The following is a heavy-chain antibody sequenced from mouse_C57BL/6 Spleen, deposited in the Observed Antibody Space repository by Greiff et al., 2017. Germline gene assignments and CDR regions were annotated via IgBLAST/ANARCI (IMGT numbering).Heavy chain of an antibody. CDR1: GFTFSSYA. Sequence: EVKLVESGAGLVKPGGSLKLSCAASGFTFSSYAMSWVRQTPEKRLEWVAYISSGGDYIYYADTVKGRFTISRDNARNTLYLQMSSLKSEDTAMYYCTREEGFTTVVARAMDYWGQGTSVTVSS. CDR2: ISSGGDYI. CDR3: TREEGFTTVVARAMDY. D-gene: IGHD1-1*01. V-gene: IGHV5-9-1*02. J-gene: IGHJ4*01.